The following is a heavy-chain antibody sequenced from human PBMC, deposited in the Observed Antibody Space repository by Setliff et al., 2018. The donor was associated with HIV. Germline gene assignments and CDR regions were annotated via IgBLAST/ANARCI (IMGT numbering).Heavy chain of an antibody. J-gene: IGHJ4*02. D-gene: IGHD3-9*01. CDR3: ARGLDMTGRDY. CDR2: IYSGGST. CDR1: GFTVSSNY. V-gene: IGHV3-53*01. Sequence: GGSLRLSCAASGFTVSSNYMSWVRQAPGKGLAWVSVIYSGGSTYYADSVKGRFTISREKSKNTLYLQMNSLRAADTAVYYSARGLDMTGRDYWGQGTPVTVSS.